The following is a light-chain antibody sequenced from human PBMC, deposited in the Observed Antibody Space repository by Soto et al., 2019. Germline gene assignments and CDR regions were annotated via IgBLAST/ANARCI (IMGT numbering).Light chain of an antibody. J-gene: IGKJ3*01. CDR1: HSIRSY. CDR2: RAS. V-gene: IGKV1-5*03. Sequence: IRMTQSPSTLSASVGDRVTITCRASHSIRSYLAWYQQIPGKAPKLLIHRASYLESGVPPRFSGSGSETDFTLAIGSLPPEDSATYFCQQYYIYPPAFGPGTKVQIK. CDR3: QQYYIYPPA.